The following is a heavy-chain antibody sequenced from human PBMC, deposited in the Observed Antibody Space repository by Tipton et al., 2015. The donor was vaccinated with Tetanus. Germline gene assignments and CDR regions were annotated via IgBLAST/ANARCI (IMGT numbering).Heavy chain of an antibody. CDR1: GFPFNTYA. CDR2: FSGRDDET. V-gene: IGHV3-23*01. J-gene: IGHJ4*02. Sequence: SLRLSCAASGFPFNTYAMSWLRQAPGKGLEWVASFSGRDDETYYADSVQGRFTISKDNAKNSLYLQMISLRAEDTAVYSCARGMAEASNCGGDCYSDYWGQGTLVTVSS. CDR3: ARGMAEASNCGGDCYSDY. D-gene: IGHD2-21*02.